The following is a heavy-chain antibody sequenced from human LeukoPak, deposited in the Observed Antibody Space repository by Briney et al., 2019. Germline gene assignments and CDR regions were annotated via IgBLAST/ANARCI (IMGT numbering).Heavy chain of an antibody. CDR1: GFTFSNYA. Sequence: TGGSLRLSCAASGFTFSNYAMSWVRQAPGKGLEWVSSISSSGSSTYYADSVKGRFTISRDNSKNTLFLQMNSLRAEDTAVYYCATQRSGWHYFDYWGQGTLVTVSS. CDR3: ATQRSGWHYFDY. J-gene: IGHJ4*02. V-gene: IGHV3-23*01. CDR2: ISSSGSST. D-gene: IGHD6-19*01.